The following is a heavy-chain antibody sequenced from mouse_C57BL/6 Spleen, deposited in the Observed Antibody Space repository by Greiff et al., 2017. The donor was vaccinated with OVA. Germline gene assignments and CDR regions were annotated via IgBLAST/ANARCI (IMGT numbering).Heavy chain of an antibody. V-gene: IGHV1-22*01. D-gene: IGHD1-1*01. CDR1: GYTFTDYN. J-gene: IGHJ2*01. Sequence: EVQLVESGPELVKPGASVKMSCKASGYTFTDYNMHWVKQSHGKSLEWIGYINPNNGGTSYNQKFKGKATLTVNKSSSTAYMELRSLTSEDSAVYYCARDGSSLFDYWGQGTTLTVSS. CDR2: INPNNGGT. CDR3: ARDGSSLFDY.